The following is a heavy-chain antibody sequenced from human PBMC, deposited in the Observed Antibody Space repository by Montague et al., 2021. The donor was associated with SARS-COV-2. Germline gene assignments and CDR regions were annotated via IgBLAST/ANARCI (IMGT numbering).Heavy chain of an antibody. Sequence: SVKVSCKASGYTFTNYDINWVRQATGQGLEWMGWMNPNSGNTGYAQKFQGRVTMTRHTSLSTAYMELSSLRSEDTAVYYCARGDRSTYFDFWNGFNYYYYMDXWGKGTTVTVSS. CDR3: ARGDRSTYFDFWNGFNYYYYMDX. J-gene: IGHJ6*03. CDR2: MNPNSGNT. CDR1: GYTFTNYD. V-gene: IGHV1-8*01. D-gene: IGHD3-3*01.